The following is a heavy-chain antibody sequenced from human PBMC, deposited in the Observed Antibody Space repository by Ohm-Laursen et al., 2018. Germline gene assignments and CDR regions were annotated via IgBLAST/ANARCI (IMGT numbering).Heavy chain of an antibody. J-gene: IGHJ6*02. V-gene: IGHV1-2*02. CDR3: ASLKPPLYYYGMDV. CDR2: INPNSGGT. CDR1: GYTFTGYY. Sequence: ASVKASCKASGYTFTGYYMHWVRQAPGQGLEWMGWINPNSGGTNYAQKFQGRVTMTRDTSISTAYMELSRLRSDDTAVYYCASLKPPLYYYGMDVWGQGTTVTVSS.